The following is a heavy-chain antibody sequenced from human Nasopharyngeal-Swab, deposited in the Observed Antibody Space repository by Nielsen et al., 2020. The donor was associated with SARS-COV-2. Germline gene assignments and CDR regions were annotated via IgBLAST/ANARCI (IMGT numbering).Heavy chain of an antibody. CDR1: GFTFSSYW. CDR3: ARDGKALYYDFLESPLDY. J-gene: IGHJ4*02. CDR2: INSDGSST. Sequence: GGSLRLSCAASGFTFSSYWMHWVRQAPGKGLVWVSRINSDGSSTSYADSVKGRFTISRDNAKNTLYLQMNSLRAEDTAVYYCARDGKALYYDFLESPLDYWGQGTLVTVSS. D-gene: IGHD3-3*01. V-gene: IGHV3-74*01.